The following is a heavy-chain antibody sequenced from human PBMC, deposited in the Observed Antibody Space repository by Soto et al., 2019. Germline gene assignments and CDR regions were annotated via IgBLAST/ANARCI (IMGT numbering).Heavy chain of an antibody. CDR2: ISAYNGNT. Sequence: ASVKVSCKASGYTFTSYGISWVRQAPGQGLEWMGWISAYNGNTNYAQKLQGRVTMTTDTSTSTAYMELRSLRSDDTAVYYCARVLYSSGWMGLGWFDPCGQGTLVTVSS. CDR3: ARVLYSSGWMGLGWFDP. V-gene: IGHV1-18*01. D-gene: IGHD6-19*01. J-gene: IGHJ5*02. CDR1: GYTFTSYG.